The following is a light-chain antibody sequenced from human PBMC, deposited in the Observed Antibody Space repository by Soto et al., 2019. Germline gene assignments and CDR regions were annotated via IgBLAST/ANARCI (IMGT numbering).Light chain of an antibody. J-gene: IGLJ1*01. Sequence: QSALTQPPSASGSLRQSVTISCTGTSIDVGGYDYVSWYQQYPGKAPKPIIYEVSKRPSGVPDRFSGSKSGNTASLTVSGLQAEDEAVYYCCSYAGSKGVFGTGTQLTVL. CDR3: CSYAGSKGV. CDR1: SIDVGGYDY. V-gene: IGLV2-8*01. CDR2: EVS.